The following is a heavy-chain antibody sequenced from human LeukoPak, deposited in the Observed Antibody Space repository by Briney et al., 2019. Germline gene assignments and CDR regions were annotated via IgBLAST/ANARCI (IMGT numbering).Heavy chain of an antibody. Sequence: GGSLRLSCAASGFTFSSYSMNWVRQAPGKGLEWVSSISSSSSYIYYADSVKGRFTISRDNAKNSLYLQMNSLRAEDTAVYYCARDRVFGGRGPFDPWGQGTLVTVSS. CDR3: ARDRVFGGRGPFDP. V-gene: IGHV3-21*01. D-gene: IGHD3-3*01. CDR1: GFTFSSYS. CDR2: ISSSSSYI. J-gene: IGHJ5*02.